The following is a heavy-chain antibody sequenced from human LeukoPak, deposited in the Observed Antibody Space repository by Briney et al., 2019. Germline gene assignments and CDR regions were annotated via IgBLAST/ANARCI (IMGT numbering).Heavy chain of an antibody. Sequence: GGPLRLSCAASGFTFRSYAMNWVRQAPGEGLEWGSSISGRGGSTYYADSVKGRFTISRDNSKNTLYLQMNNLRADDTAVYYCAKGSGNGYGSGPFDYWGQGTLVTVSS. CDR2: ISGRGGST. J-gene: IGHJ4*02. CDR3: AKGSGNGYGSGPFDY. D-gene: IGHD3-10*01. CDR1: GFTFRSYA. V-gene: IGHV3-23*01.